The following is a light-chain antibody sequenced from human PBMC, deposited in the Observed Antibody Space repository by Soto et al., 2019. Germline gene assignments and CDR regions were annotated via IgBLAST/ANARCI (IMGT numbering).Light chain of an antibody. CDR1: QSVSDN. J-gene: IGKJ2*01. CDR3: QQANNRPYT. CDR2: GAS. V-gene: IGKV3-15*01. Sequence: EVVMTQSPATLSVSPGERATLSCRASQSVSDNLAWYQQKAGQAPRLLLYGASTRAPDIPARFSSSGSGTFFTLTISSLQSEDSAVYYCQQANNRPYTFGQGTKLDIK.